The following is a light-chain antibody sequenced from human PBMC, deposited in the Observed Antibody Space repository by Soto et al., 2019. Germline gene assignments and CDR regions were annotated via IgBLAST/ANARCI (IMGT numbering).Light chain of an antibody. V-gene: IGKV1-39*01. CDR1: QTISNY. CDR3: QKTYSPPFT. J-gene: IGKJ3*01. Sequence: DIQLTQSPSSLSASVGDRVTITCRASQTISNYLNWYQEIPGKAPKLLIYAASNLQSGVPSRFSGSESGTEFTLTISSLQPEDFATYYCQKTYSPPFTFGPGTNVDI. CDR2: AAS.